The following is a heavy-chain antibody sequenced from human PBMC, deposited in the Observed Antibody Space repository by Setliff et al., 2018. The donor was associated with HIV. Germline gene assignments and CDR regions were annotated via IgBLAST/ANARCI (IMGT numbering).Heavy chain of an antibody. CDR1: GYTFTLYD. CDR2: MNHKSGNT. Sequence: ASVKVSCKASGYTFTLYDINWVRQATGPGLEWVGWMNHKSGNTGYAQKFQGRVTMTRNTSISTAYMELSSLRSEDTAVYYCASLRYYYDSSGYYRHAFDIWGQGTMVTVSS. J-gene: IGHJ3*02. D-gene: IGHD3-22*01. V-gene: IGHV1-8*02. CDR3: ASLRYYYDSSGYYRHAFDI.